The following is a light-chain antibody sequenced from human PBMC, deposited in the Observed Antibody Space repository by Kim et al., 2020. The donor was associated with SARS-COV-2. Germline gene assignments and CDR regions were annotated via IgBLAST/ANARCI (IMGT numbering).Light chain of an antibody. CDR3: QQRSNWPPT. Sequence: SSPGERATLSCRASQSVSSYLAWYQQKPGQAPRLLIYDASNRATGIPARFSGRGSGTDFSLTISSLEPEDFAVYYCQQRSNWPPTFGQGTKVDIK. V-gene: IGKV3-11*01. CDR2: DAS. J-gene: IGKJ1*01. CDR1: QSVSSY.